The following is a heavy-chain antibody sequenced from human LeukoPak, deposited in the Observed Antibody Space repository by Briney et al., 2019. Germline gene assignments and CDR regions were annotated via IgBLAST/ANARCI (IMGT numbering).Heavy chain of an antibody. V-gene: IGHV1-24*01. D-gene: IGHD1-26*01. CDR3: ATAAGGSYYGDFDY. J-gene: IGHJ4*02. CDR2: FDPEDGET. CDR1: GYTLTELS. Sequence: ASVKVSCKVSGYTLTELSMHWVRQAPGKGLEWMGGFDPEDGETIYAQKFQGRVTMTEDISTDTAYMELSSLRSEDTAVYYCATAAGGSYYGDFDYWGQGTLVTVSS.